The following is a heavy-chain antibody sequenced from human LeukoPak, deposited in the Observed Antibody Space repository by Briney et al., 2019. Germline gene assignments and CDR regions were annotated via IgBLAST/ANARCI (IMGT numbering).Heavy chain of an antibody. Sequence: GGSLRLSCAASRFSFSAYPMGWVRRAPGRGLEWVSGISAGGDLTFHADPVKGRFTISRDNSKNTLYLQMNSLRADDTAEYYCAKSLLTTASGTGRAFDLWGQGTMVTVSS. CDR3: AKSLLTTASGTGRAFDL. J-gene: IGHJ3*01. CDR2: ISAGGDLT. V-gene: IGHV3-23*01. D-gene: IGHD1-26*01. CDR1: RFSFSAYP.